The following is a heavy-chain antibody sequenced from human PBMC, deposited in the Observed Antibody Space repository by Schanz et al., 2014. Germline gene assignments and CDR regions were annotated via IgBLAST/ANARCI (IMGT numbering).Heavy chain of an antibody. D-gene: IGHD3-10*01. J-gene: IGHJ3*02. CDR1: GFTFSTHA. CDR3: AKGRFGELSAFDI. Sequence: EVQLVESGGGVVQPGRSLRLSCAASGFTFSTHAMHWVRQAPGKGLEWVSYVSRSTPDIYYADSVKGRFTISRDNAKNSLYLEMNSLRAEDTALYYCAKGRFGELSAFDIWGQGTMVTVSS. CDR2: VSRSTPDI. V-gene: IGHV3-48*01.